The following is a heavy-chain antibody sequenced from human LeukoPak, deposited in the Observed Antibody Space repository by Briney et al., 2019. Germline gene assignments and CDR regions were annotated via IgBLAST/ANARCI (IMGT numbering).Heavy chain of an antibody. J-gene: IGHJ4*02. CDR3: ATSGGTLGPTNYFAY. CDR1: GESFSGYY. Sequence: SETLSLTCAVYGESFSGYYWSWIRQPPGKGLEWIGEINHSGSTNYNPSLKSRVTISVDTSKNQFSLKLSSVSAADTAVYYCATSGGTLGPTNYFAYWGQGTLVTVSS. V-gene: IGHV4-34*01. D-gene: IGHD3-16*01. CDR2: INHSGST.